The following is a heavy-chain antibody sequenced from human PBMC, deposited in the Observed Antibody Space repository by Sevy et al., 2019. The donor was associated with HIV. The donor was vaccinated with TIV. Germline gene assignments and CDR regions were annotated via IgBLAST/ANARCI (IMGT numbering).Heavy chain of an antibody. D-gene: IGHD1-26*01. CDR2: ISGSGGST. V-gene: IGHV3-23*01. CDR3: AKDQPKWELLGGFDY. Sequence: GGSQRLSCAASGFTFSSYAMSWVRQAPGKGLEWVSAISGSGGSTYYADSVKGRFTISRDNSKNTLYLQMNSLRAEDTAVYYCAKDQPKWELLGGFDYWGQGTLVTVSS. J-gene: IGHJ4*02. CDR1: GFTFSSYA.